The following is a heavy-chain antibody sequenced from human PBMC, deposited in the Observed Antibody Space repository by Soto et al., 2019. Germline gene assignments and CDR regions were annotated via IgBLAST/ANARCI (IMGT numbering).Heavy chain of an antibody. CDR2: IYPGDSDT. CDR3: AGGGVRGVITRTRDYYGMDV. J-gene: IGHJ6*02. D-gene: IGHD3-10*01. Sequence: EVQLVQSGAEVKKPGESLKISCKGSGYSFTSYWIGWVRQMPGKGLEWMGNIYPGDSDTRYSPSFQGQVTISADKSISTAYLQWSSLKASDTAMYYCAGGGVRGVITRTRDYYGMDVWGQGTTVTVSS. CDR1: GYSFTSYW. V-gene: IGHV5-51*01.